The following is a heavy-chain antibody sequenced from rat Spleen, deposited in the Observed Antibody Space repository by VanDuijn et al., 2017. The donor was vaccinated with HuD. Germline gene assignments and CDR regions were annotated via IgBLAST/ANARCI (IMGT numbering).Heavy chain of an antibody. D-gene: IGHD2-5*01. CDR2: ITKTGGST. V-gene: IGHV5-31*01. CDR1: GFTFNNYW. Sequence: EVQLVESGGGLVQPGRSLKLSCVASGFTFNNYWMTWIRQAPGKGLEWVASITKTGGSTYYLDSVKGRFTISRDNAKSTLYLEMNSPTSEDTATYYCTRGGYFRHWGQGVMVTVSS. CDR3: TRGGYFRH. J-gene: IGHJ2*01.